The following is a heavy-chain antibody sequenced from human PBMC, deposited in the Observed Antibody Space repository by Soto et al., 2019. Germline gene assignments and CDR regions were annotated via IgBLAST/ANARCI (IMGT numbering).Heavy chain of an antibody. Sequence: SETLSLTCTVSGGSISSSSYYWGWIRQPPGKGLEWIGSIYYSGGTYYNPSLKSRVTISVDTAKIQFSLKLSSVTAADTAVYYCAREEKTGDAFDIWGQGTMVTVSS. V-gene: IGHV4-39*07. D-gene: IGHD7-27*01. CDR1: GGSISSSSYY. CDR3: AREEKTGDAFDI. CDR2: IYYSGGT. J-gene: IGHJ3*02.